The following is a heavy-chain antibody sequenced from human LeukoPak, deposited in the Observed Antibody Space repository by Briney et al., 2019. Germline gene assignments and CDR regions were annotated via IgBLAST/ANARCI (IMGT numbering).Heavy chain of an antibody. Sequence: PGGSLRLSCAASGFTFSTYWMSWVRQAPGKGLEWVANIKEDGSDQNYVDSVKGRFTISRENVKNSLYLQMDSLRAEDTALYYCARGYIVRGMDVWGQGTTVIVSS. V-gene: IGHV3-7*02. CDR2: IKEDGSDQ. J-gene: IGHJ6*02. CDR1: GFTFSTYW. D-gene: IGHD5-18*01. CDR3: ARGYIVRGMDV.